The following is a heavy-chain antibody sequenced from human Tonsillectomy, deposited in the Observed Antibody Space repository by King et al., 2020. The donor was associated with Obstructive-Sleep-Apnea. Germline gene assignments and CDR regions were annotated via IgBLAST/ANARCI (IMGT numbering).Heavy chain of an antibody. Sequence: VQLVESGGGLVQPGGSLRLSCAASGFTFNTYWMYWVRQAPGKGLVWVSLINSDGSSRTYADSVKGRFTISRDNARNTLYLQMNSLRVEDTAVYYCARERGYYASGNFYNAFDYWGQGFLVTVSS. J-gene: IGHJ4*02. CDR1: GFTFNTYW. CDR2: INSDGSSR. V-gene: IGHV3-74*01. CDR3: ARERGYYASGNFYNAFDY. D-gene: IGHD3-10*01.